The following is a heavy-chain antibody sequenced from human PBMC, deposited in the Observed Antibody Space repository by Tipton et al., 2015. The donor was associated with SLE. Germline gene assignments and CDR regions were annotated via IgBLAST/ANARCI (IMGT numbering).Heavy chain of an antibody. J-gene: IGHJ3*02. CDR3: ARFGGAWGTFDI. Sequence: TLSLTCAVYGGSFSGYYWSWVRQPPGKGLEWIGEINHSGSTNYNPSLRSRVTISVHTSKNQFSLKLTSVTAADTAVFYCARFGGAWGTFDIWGQGTMVTVSS. V-gene: IGHV4-34*01. CDR2: INHSGST. CDR1: GGSFSGYY. D-gene: IGHD3-16*01.